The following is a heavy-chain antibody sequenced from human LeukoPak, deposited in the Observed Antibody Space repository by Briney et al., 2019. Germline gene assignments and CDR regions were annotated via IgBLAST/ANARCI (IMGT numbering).Heavy chain of an antibody. CDR2: ITSSSSYI. V-gene: IGHV3-21*01. Sequence: GGSLRLSCAASGFIFSSYSMKWVRQAPGKGLEWVSSITSSSSYIYYADSVKGRFTISRDNSKNTLYLQMSSLRAEDTAVYYCVKDVSRYSGYDSTFDYWGQGTLVTVSS. CDR1: GFIFSSYS. CDR3: VKDVSRYSGYDSTFDY. D-gene: IGHD5-12*01. J-gene: IGHJ4*02.